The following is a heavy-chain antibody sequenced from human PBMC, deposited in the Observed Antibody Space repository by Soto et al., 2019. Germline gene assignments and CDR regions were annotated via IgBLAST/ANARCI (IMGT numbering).Heavy chain of an antibody. CDR2: ISAHNGNT. CDR1: GYTFTSYG. J-gene: IGHJ4*02. CDR3: ARGRYGDY. Sequence: QVHLVQSGAEVKKPGASVKVSCKASGYTFTSYGITWVRQAPGQGLEWMGWISAHNGNTDYAQKLQGRVIVTRDTSTSTDYMQLRSLRCDDPAVYYCARGRYGDYWGQGALVTVSS. D-gene: IGHD1-1*01. V-gene: IGHV1-18*01.